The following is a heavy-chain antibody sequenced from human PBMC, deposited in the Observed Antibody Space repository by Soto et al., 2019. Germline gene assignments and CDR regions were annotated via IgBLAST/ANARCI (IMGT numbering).Heavy chain of an antibody. Sequence: ETLSLTCAVYGGSFSGYYWSWIRQPPGKGLEWIGEINHSGSTNYNPSLKSRVTISVDTSKNQFSLKLSSVTAADTAVYYCARRKSRLAAAGTGGFDYWGQGTLVTVSS. D-gene: IGHD6-13*01. V-gene: IGHV4-34*01. CDR2: INHSGST. J-gene: IGHJ4*02. CDR1: GGSFSGYY. CDR3: ARRKSRLAAAGTGGFDY.